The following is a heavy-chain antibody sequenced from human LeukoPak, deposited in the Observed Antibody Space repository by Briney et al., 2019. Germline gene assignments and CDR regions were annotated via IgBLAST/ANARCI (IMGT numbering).Heavy chain of an antibody. Sequence: GGSLRLSCAASGFTCSSYSMNWVRQDPGKGLDWVSSISSSSSYIYYADSVKGRFTISRDNAKNSLYLQMNSLRAEDTAVYYCARGTTVYGMDVWGQGTTVTVSS. D-gene: IGHD4-11*01. CDR2: ISSSSSYI. V-gene: IGHV3-21*01. CDR3: ARGTTVYGMDV. J-gene: IGHJ6*02. CDR1: GFTCSSYS.